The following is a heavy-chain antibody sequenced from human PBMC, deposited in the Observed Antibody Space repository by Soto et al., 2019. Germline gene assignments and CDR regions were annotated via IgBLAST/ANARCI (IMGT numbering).Heavy chain of an antibody. J-gene: IGHJ3*02. V-gene: IGHV4-31*03. CDR3: ARARLRAVYAFDI. CDR1: GGSISSGAYS. Sequence: PSETLSLTCTVSGGSISSGAYSWSWIRQRPGKGLEWIGYIYFSGSTYYSPSLKSRLSISLDTSNNQFSLRLSSATAADTAMYYCARARLRAVYAFDIWGQGTMVTVSS. D-gene: IGHD4-17*01. CDR2: IYFSGST.